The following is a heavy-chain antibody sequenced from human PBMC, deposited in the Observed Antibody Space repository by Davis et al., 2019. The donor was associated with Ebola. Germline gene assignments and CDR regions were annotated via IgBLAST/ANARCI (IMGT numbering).Heavy chain of an antibody. J-gene: IGHJ4*02. CDR2: INHSGST. Sequence: PSETLSLTCAVYGGSFSGYYWSWIRQPPGKGLEWIGEINHSGSTNYNPSLKSRVTISVDTSKNQFSLKLSSVTAADTAVYYCARQPSGRADFDYWGQGTLVTVSS. D-gene: IGHD1-26*01. CDR1: GGSFSGYY. CDR3: ARQPSGRADFDY. V-gene: IGHV4-34*01.